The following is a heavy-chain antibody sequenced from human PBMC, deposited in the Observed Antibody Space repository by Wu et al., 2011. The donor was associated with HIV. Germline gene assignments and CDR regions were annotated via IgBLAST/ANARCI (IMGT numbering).Heavy chain of an antibody. D-gene: IGHD2-21*01. CDR2: ISVYNGDT. V-gene: IGHV1-18*01. J-gene: IGHJ4*02. Sequence: QVQLVQSGAEVRKPGASVKVSCKASGYTFTNYGLNWLRQAPGQGLEWMGWISVYNGDTIYVQRLQGRITVTTDTSTNTAYMELSSLRSEDTAVYYCARDFGGDEDSWGQGTLVTVSS. CDR3: ARDFGGDEDS. CDR1: GYTFTNYG.